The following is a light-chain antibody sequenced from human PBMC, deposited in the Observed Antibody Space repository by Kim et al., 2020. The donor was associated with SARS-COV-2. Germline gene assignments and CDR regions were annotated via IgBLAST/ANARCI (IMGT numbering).Light chain of an antibody. CDR1: KLGDKY. Sequence: ESPGQTARITCSGDKLGDKYACWYQQKPGQSPVLVIYQDSKRPSGIPERFSGSNSGNTATLTISGTQAMDEADYYCQAWDSSTVVFGGGTQLTVL. V-gene: IGLV3-1*01. CDR3: QAWDSSTVV. CDR2: QDS. J-gene: IGLJ2*01.